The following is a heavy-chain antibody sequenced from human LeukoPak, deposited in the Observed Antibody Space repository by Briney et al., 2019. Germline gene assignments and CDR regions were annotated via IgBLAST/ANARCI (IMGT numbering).Heavy chain of an antibody. CDR1: GGTFSSYA. V-gene: IGHV3-30-3*01. Sequence: SCKASGGTFSSYAMHWVRQAPGKGLEWVAVISYDGSNKYYADSVKGRFTISRDNSKNTLYLQMNSLRAEDTAVYYCATYDSSGYFDYWGQGTLVTVSS. CDR3: ATYDSSGYFDY. CDR2: ISYDGSNK. D-gene: IGHD3-22*01. J-gene: IGHJ4*02.